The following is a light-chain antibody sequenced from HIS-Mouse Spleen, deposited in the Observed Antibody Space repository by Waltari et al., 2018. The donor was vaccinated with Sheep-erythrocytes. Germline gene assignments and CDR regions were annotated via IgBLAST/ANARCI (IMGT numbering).Light chain of an antibody. V-gene: IGLV2-11*01. CDR2: DVS. Sequence: QSALTQPRSVSGSPGQSVTISCTGTSSDVGGYNTCSRYQQHPGKAPKLMIYDVSKRPSGVPDRFSGSKSGNTASLTISGLQAEDEADYYCCSYAGSYTKVFGGGTKLTVL. J-gene: IGLJ2*01. CDR3: CSYAGSYTKV. CDR1: SSDVGGYNT.